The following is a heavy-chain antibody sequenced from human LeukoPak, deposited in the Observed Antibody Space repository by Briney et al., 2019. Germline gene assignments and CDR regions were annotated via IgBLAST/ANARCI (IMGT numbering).Heavy chain of an antibody. J-gene: IGHJ4*02. CDR2: IKQDGSEK. D-gene: IGHD2-21*02. V-gene: IGHV3-7*01. CDR3: ARYCGGDCALFDS. CDR1: RFTFSRYW. Sequence: PGGSLRLSCAASRFTFSRYWMSWVRQAPGKGLEWVANIKQDGSEKYYVDSVKGRFTISRDNAKNSLYLQMNSLRAEDTAVYYCARYCGGDCALFDSWGQGTQVTVSS.